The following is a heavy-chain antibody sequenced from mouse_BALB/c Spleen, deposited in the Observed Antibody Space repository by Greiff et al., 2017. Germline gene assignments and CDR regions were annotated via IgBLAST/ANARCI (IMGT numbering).Heavy chain of an antibody. J-gene: IGHJ3*01. V-gene: IGHV1-4*02. CDR1: GYTFTSYT. D-gene: IGHD2-1*01. Sequence: QVQLQQSAAELARPGASVKMSCKASGYTFTSYTMHWVKQRPGQGLEWIGYINPSSGYTEYNQKFKDKTTLTADKSSSTAYMQLSSLTSDDSAVYYCARRGYGNYNGAYWGQGTLVTVSA. CDR2: INPSSGYT. CDR3: ARRGYGNYNGAY.